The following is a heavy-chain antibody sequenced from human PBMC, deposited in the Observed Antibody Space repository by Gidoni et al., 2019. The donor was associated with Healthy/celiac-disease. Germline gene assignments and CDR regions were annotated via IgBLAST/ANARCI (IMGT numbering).Heavy chain of an antibody. CDR2: IYYSWST. Sequence: QLQLQESGPGLVKPSETLSLTCTVSGGSISSSSYYWGWIRQPPGKGLEWIGSIYYSWSTYYNPSLKSRVTISVDTSKNQFSLKLSSVTAADTAVYYCARRTLEDSNSSPPQNYYYGMDVWGQGTTVTVSS. V-gene: IGHV4-39*01. D-gene: IGHD6-13*01. CDR1: GGSISSSSYY. CDR3: ARRTLEDSNSSPPQNYYYGMDV. J-gene: IGHJ6*02.